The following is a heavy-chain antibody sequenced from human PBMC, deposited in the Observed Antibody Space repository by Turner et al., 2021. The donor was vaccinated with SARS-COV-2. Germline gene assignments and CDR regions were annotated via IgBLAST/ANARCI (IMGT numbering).Heavy chain of an antibody. J-gene: IGHJ6*02. V-gene: IGHV4-39*01. D-gene: IGHD5-18*01. Sequence: QLQLQASGPGLVKPSETLSLTSTVSGGSISSSSYYWGWIRQPPGKGLEWIGNIYYSGITYYNPSLKSRVTISVDTSKNQFSLKLSSVTAADTAVYYCARLMDTAMDYYGMDVWGQGTTVTVSS. CDR1: GGSISSSSYY. CDR3: ARLMDTAMDYYGMDV. CDR2: IYYSGIT.